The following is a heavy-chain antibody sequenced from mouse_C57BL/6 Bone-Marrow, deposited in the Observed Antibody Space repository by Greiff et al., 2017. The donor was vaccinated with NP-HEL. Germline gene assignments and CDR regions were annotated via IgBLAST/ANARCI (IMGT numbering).Heavy chain of an antibody. CDR3: ARKDSYWYFDV. Sequence: VQLQQSGPGLVQPSQSLSITCTVSGFSLTSYGVHWVRQSPGKGLEWLGVIWSGGSTDYNAAFISRLSISKDNSKSQVFFKMNSLQADDTAIYYCARKDSYWYFDVWGTGTTVTVSS. J-gene: IGHJ1*03. CDR2: IWSGGST. V-gene: IGHV2-2*01. CDR1: GFSLTSYG.